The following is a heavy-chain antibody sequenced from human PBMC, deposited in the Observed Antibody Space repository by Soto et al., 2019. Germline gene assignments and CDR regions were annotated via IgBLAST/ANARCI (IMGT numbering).Heavy chain of an antibody. J-gene: IGHJ4*02. CDR1: GFTFSSYA. Sequence: GGSLRLSCAASGFTFSSYAMSWVRQAPGKGLEWVSAISGSGGSTYYADSAKGRFTISRDNSKNTLYLQMNSLRAEDTAVYYCAKDNPPVVLRFLEWLSPRSFDYWGQGTLVTVS. CDR3: AKDNPPVVLRFLEWLSPRSFDY. CDR2: ISGSGGST. V-gene: IGHV3-23*01. D-gene: IGHD3-3*01.